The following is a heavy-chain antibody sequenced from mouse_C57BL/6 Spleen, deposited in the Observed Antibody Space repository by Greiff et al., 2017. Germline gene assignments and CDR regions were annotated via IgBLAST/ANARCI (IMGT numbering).Heavy chain of an antibody. CDR1: GFTFSDYG. CDR2: ISRGSGTI. J-gene: IGHJ1*03. Sequence: EVQLVESGGGLVKPGGSLKLSCAASGFTFSDYGMHWVRQAPEKGLEWVAYISRGSGTIYYADPVKGRFTLSRDNANNTLLLQMTSLRSEDTAMYYCARGHHYYGSRYGYFDVWGTGTTVTVSS. D-gene: IGHD1-1*01. CDR3: ARGHHYYGSRYGYFDV. V-gene: IGHV5-17*01.